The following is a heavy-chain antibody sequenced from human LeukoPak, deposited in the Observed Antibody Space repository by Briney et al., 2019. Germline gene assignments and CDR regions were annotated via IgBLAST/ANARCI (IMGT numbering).Heavy chain of an antibody. J-gene: IGHJ3*02. Sequence: GGSLRLSCAASGFTFSTYGMSWVRQAPGKGLEWVSAISGSGVSTYYADSVKGRFTISRDNAKNSLYLQMNSLRAEDTAVYYCARQRGDFAVVPAAMKVAAFDIWGQGTMVTVSS. D-gene: IGHD2-2*01. CDR3: ARQRGDFAVVPAAMKVAAFDI. V-gene: IGHV3-23*01. CDR1: GFTFSTYG. CDR2: ISGSGVST.